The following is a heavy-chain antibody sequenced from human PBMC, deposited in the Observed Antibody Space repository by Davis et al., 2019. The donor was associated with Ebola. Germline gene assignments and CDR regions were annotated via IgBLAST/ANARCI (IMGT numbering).Heavy chain of an antibody. CDR3: ARARNYDFWSGYYSKIDYGMDV. V-gene: IGHV3-48*04. J-gene: IGHJ6*02. Sequence: GESLKISCAASVFTFSSYSMNWVRQAPAKVQEWVSYISSSGSTIYYADSVKGRFTISRDNSKNSLYLQMNSLRGQDTAVNYWARARNYDFWSGYYSKIDYGMDVWGQGTTVTVSS. CDR2: ISSSGSTI. CDR1: VFTFSSYS. D-gene: IGHD3-3*01.